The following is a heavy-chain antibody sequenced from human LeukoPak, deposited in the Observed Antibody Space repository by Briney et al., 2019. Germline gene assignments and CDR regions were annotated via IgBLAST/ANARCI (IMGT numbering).Heavy chain of an antibody. CDR2: IIPIFGTA. V-gene: IGHV1-69*13. J-gene: IGHJ4*02. Sequence: GASVKVPCKASGGTFSSYAISWVRQAPGQGLEWMGGIIPIFGTANYAQKFQGRVTITADESTSTAYMELSSLRSEDTAVYYCARETEGGGTTVTIPSPFDYWGQGTLVTVSS. CDR3: ARETEGGGTTVTIPSPFDY. D-gene: IGHD4-17*01. CDR1: GGTFSSYA.